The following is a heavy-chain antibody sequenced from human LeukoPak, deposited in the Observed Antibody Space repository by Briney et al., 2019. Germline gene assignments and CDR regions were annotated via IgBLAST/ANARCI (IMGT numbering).Heavy chain of an antibody. J-gene: IGHJ6*03. CDR2: LYHSDSI. V-gene: IGHV4-38-2*01. D-gene: IGHD6-13*01. CDR1: GYSISSGYY. CDR3: ARQHDSYHYYYVDV. Sequence: PSETLSLTCAVSGYSISSGYYWIWIRQPPGKGLEWIGSLYHSDSIYYNPSLESRVTMSVDTSKNQLSLKLSFVTAAGTAVYYCARQHDSYHYYYVDVWGKGTTVTVSS.